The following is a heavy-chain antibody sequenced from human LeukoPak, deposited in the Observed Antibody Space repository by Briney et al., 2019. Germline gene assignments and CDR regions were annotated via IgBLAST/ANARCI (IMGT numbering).Heavy chain of an antibody. CDR1: GFTFSRYA. CDR3: ARDLSGGFDY. Sequence: PGRSLRLSCVASGFTFSRYAMHWVRQAPGKGLEGVAVISYDGSNKFYADSLEGRFTISRDNSKNTLSLQMNSLRVEDTAVYYCARDLSGGFDYWGQGTLVTVSS. D-gene: IGHD3-10*01. J-gene: IGHJ4*02. V-gene: IGHV3-30-3*01. CDR2: ISYDGSNK.